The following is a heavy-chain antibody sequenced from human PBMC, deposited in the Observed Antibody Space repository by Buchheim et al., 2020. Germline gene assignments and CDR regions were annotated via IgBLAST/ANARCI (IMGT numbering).Heavy chain of an antibody. D-gene: IGHD2-15*01. CDR3: ARVAYCSGGSCYFYYFDY. CDR1: GGSISSYY. V-gene: IGHV4-59*01. CDR2: IYYSGST. J-gene: IGHJ4*02. Sequence: QVQLQESGPGLVKPSETLSLTCTVSGGSISSYYWSWIRQPPGKGLEWIGYIYYSGSTNYNPSLKSRVTISVDTSKNQFSLKLSSVTAAGTAVYYCARVAYCSGGSCYFYYFDYWGQGTL.